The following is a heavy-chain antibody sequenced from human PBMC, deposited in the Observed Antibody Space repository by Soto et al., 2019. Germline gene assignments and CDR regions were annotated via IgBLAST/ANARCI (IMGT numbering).Heavy chain of an antibody. CDR2: VSENGGSRGGT. D-gene: IGHD2-21*01. Sequence: EVQLLESGGSLVQPGGSLRLSCTASGFTFSSSAMNWVRQAPGQGLEWVASVSENGGSRGGTYYADSVKGRFTISRDNSKNTLYLQMDSLRGADTAVYYCASAKAVVIAALGIWGQGTMVTVSS. CDR3: ASAKAVVIAALGI. CDR1: GFTFSSSA. J-gene: IGHJ3*02. V-gene: IGHV3-23*01.